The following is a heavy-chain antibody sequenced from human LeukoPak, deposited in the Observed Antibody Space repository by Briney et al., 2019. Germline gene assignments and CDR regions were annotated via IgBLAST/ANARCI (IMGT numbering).Heavy chain of an antibody. CDR3: ASCIFGVVIFHY. Sequence: SETLSLPCTVSGYSISSGHYWGWIRQPPGQGLEWIGSIYHSGSTYYNPSLKSRVTISVDTSKNQFSLKLSSVTAADTAVYYCASCIFGVVIFHYWGQGTLVTVSS. CDR1: GYSISSGHY. CDR2: IYHSGST. V-gene: IGHV4-38-2*02. D-gene: IGHD3-3*02. J-gene: IGHJ4*02.